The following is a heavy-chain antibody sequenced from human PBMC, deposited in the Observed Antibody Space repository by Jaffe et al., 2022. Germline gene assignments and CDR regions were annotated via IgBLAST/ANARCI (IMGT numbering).Heavy chain of an antibody. Sequence: QVQLQQWGAGLLKPSETLSLTCAVYGGSFSGYYWSWIRQPPGKGLEWIGEINHSGSTNYNPSLKSRVTISVDTSKNQFSLKLSSVTAADTAVYYCARARRGYCSGGSCYQSELFDYWGQGTLVTVSS. CDR3: ARARRGYCSGGSCYQSELFDY. V-gene: IGHV4-34*01. CDR2: INHSGST. J-gene: IGHJ4*02. D-gene: IGHD2-15*01. CDR1: GGSFSGYY.